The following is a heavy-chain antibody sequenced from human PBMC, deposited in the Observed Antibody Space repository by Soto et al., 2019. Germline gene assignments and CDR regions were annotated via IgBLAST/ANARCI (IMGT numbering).Heavy chain of an antibody. Sequence: EGQLVQSGAEVKKPGESLKISCQVAGYNFTNFWIGWVRQMPGKGLEWMGIVYPGDSETSYSPSFQGQVTISADKPITTVYLQWNSLKASDTAIYYCARQKQDDYNNYYYYQYMDVWGKGTTVTVSS. CDR1: GYNFTNFW. CDR2: VYPGDSET. D-gene: IGHD4-4*01. CDR3: ARQKQDDYNNYYYYQYMDV. V-gene: IGHV5-51*04. J-gene: IGHJ6*03.